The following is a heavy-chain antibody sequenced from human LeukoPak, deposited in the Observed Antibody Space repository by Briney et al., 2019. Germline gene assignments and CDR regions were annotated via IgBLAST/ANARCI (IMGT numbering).Heavy chain of an antibody. CDR1: GYTFTSYG. J-gene: IGHJ4*02. V-gene: IGHV1-69*13. CDR2: IIPIFGTA. D-gene: IGHD3-9*01. Sequence: ASVKVSCKASGYTFTSYGISWVRQAPGQGLEWMGGIIPIFGTANYAQKFQGRVTITADESTSTAYMELSSLRSEDTAVYYCARADYDILTGYYIWGQGTLVTVSS. CDR3: ARADYDILTGYYI.